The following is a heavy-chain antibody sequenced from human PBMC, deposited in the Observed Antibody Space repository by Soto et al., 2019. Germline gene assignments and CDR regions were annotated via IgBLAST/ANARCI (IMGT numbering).Heavy chain of an antibody. D-gene: IGHD3-9*01. CDR3: ARRYFDWLLSGRRWFDP. CDR1: GGSFSGYY. CDR2: INHSGST. Sequence: SETLSLTCAVYGGSFSGYYWSWIRQPPGKGLEWIGEINHSGSTNYNPSLKSRVTISVDTSKNQFSLKLSSVTAADTAVYYCARRYFDWLLSGRRWFDPWGQGTLVTVS. V-gene: IGHV4-34*01. J-gene: IGHJ5*02.